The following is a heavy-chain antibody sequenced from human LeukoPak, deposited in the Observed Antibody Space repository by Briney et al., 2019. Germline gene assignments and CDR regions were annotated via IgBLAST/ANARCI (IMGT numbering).Heavy chain of an antibody. CDR2: ISYDGSNK. CDR3: ARDLPPAPWNGMDA. D-gene: IGHD2-2*01. CDR1: GFTFSSYA. Sequence: GGSLRLSCAASGFTFSSYAMHWVRQAPGKGLEWVAVISYDGSNKYYADSVKGRFTISRDNSKNTLYLQMNSLRAEDTAVYYCARDLPPAPWNGMDAWGQGTTVTVSS. J-gene: IGHJ6*02. V-gene: IGHV3-30-3*01.